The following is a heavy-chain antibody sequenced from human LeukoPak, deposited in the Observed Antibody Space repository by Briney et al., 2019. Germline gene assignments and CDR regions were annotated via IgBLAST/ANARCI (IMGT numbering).Heavy chain of an antibody. CDR3: ATGYSGNGVGY. Sequence: GGSLRLSCAASGFTFSSYWMHWVRKPPGQGLVWVSRITTDGSSTTYADSVKGRFTVSRDNGKNTLYLQMNSLRAEDTAVYYCATGYSGNGVGYWGQGTLVTVSS. CDR1: GFTFSSYW. V-gene: IGHV3-74*01. J-gene: IGHJ4*02. CDR2: ITTDGSST. D-gene: IGHD5-12*01.